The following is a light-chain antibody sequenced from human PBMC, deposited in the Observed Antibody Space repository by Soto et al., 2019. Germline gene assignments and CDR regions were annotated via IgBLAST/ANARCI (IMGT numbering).Light chain of an antibody. Sequence: EIVLTQSPGTLSLSPGERATLSCRASQTVSSNYLAWYPQKPGQAPRLLIYGASSRATGIPDRVSGSGSGTDFTLTISRLEPEELAVYDGQQYGSSPLTFGGGTKVDIK. J-gene: IGKJ4*01. CDR1: QTVSSNY. V-gene: IGKV3-20*01. CDR3: QQYGSSPLT. CDR2: GAS.